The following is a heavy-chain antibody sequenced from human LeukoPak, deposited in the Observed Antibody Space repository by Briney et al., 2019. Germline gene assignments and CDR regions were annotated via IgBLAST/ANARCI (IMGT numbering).Heavy chain of an antibody. Sequence: PGGSLRLSCAASGFTLSTYWMHWLRQAPGEGLVWVSRINSDGSSSAYADSVKGRFTISRDNAKNTLPLQMNSLRAEDTAVYYCARDPDSYHSGAYYSFFDYWGQGILVTVSS. V-gene: IGHV3-74*01. J-gene: IGHJ4*02. CDR3: ARDPDSYHSGAYYSFFDY. D-gene: IGHD3-22*01. CDR2: INSDGSSS. CDR1: GFTLSTYW.